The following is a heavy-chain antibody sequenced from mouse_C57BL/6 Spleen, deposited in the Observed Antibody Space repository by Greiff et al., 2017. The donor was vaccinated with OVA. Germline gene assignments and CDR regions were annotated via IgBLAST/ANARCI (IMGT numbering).Heavy chain of an antibody. Sequence: ESGPGLVKPSQSLSLTCSVTGYSITSGYYWNWIRQFPGNKLEWMGYISYDGSNNYNPSLKNRISITRDTSKNQFFLKLKSVTTEDTATYYCARGYGNYDAWFAYWGQGTLVTVSA. V-gene: IGHV3-6*01. CDR3: ARGYGNYDAWFAY. J-gene: IGHJ3*01. D-gene: IGHD2-10*02. CDR2: ISYDGSN. CDR1: GYSITSGYY.